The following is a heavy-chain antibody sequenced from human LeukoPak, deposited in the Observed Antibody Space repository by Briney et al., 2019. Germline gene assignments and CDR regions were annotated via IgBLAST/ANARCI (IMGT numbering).Heavy chain of an antibody. V-gene: IGHV1-69*13. CDR3: ARDHPLRPPDAFDI. CDR1: GGTFSSYA. Sequence: ASVKVSCKASGGTFSSYAISWVRQAPGQGLEWMGGIIPIFGTANYAQKFQGRVTITADESTSTAYMELSSLRSEDTAVYYCARDHPLRPPDAFDIWGQGTMVTVSS. CDR2: IIPIFGTA. J-gene: IGHJ3*02.